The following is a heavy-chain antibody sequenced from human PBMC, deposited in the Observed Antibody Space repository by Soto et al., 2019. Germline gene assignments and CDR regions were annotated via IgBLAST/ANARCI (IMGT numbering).Heavy chain of an antibody. CDR3: AKDRGFYDSSAYPI. V-gene: IGHV3-23*01. CDR1: GFTVSNYA. D-gene: IGHD3-22*01. CDR2: ISGSGGST. Sequence: EVQLLESEGGLVQPGGSLRLSCAASGFTVSNYAMSWVRQAPGKGLEWVSDISGSGGSTYYADSVKGRFTISRDNPKNTLYLQMNSLRAEDTAVYYCAKDRGFYDSSAYPIWGQGTLVTVST. J-gene: IGHJ4*02.